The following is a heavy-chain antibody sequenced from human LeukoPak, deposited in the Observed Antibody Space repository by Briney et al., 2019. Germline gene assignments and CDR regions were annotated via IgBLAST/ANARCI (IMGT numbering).Heavy chain of an antibody. D-gene: IGHD6-13*01. CDR3: ARSGYGSRWYFFDH. V-gene: IGHV3-30*03. CDR1: GFIFSSYG. Sequence: GGSLRLSCAASGFIFSSYGMHWVRQAPGKGLEWVAVISYDGSNKYYADSVRGRFTISRDNAKNSLYLQMNSLRDEDTAVYYCARSGYGSRWYFFDHWGQGTLVTVSS. J-gene: IGHJ4*02. CDR2: ISYDGSNK.